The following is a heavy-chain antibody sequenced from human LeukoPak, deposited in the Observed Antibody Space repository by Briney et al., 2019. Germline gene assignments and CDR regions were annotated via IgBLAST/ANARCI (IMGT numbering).Heavy chain of an antibody. J-gene: IGHJ4*02. Sequence: PGGSLRLSCAASGFTFSSYSMNWVRQAPGKGLEWVSAISGSGGSTYYADSVKGRFTISRDNSKNTLYLQMNSLRAEDTAVYYCAKDRDIVVVITDFDYWGQGTLVTVSS. D-gene: IGHD3-22*01. CDR2: ISGSGGST. CDR1: GFTFSSYS. V-gene: IGHV3-23*01. CDR3: AKDRDIVVVITDFDY.